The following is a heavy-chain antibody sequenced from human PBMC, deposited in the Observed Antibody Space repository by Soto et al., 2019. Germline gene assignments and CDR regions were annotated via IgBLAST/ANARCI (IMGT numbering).Heavy chain of an antibody. Sequence: PSETLSLTCSVSGGSIGGFYWSWIRQPPGKGLEWIGYLYYTGITDYNPSLTSRATISLDTSKNQFSLKLRSVTAADTAVYYCARTNAFDIWGQGTMVTVSS. CDR3: ARTNAFDI. V-gene: IGHV4-59*01. CDR1: GGSIGGFY. J-gene: IGHJ3*02. CDR2: LYYTGIT.